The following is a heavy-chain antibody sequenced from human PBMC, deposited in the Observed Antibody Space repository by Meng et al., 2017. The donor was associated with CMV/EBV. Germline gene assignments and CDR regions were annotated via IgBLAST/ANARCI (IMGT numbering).Heavy chain of an antibody. CDR1: GYTFTGYD. CDR2: INPNSGGT. Sequence: ASVKVSCKASGYTFTGYDMHWVRQAPGQGLEWMGWINPNSGGTNYAQKFQGRVTMTRDTSISTAYMERSRLRSHDTAVYYCPRDWVVPAALDYWGHGTLVTVSS. CDR3: PRDWVVPAALDY. D-gene: IGHD2-2*01. V-gene: IGHV1-2*02. J-gene: IGHJ4*01.